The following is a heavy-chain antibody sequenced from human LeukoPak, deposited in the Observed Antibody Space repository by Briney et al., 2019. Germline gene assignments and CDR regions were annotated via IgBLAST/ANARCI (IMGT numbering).Heavy chain of an antibody. J-gene: IGHJ4*02. Sequence: PSEALSLTCTASGGSINRYAWGWIRQPAGKGLEWIGRMYTTGSTNYNPSLKSRVTISVDTSKNQFSLKLNSVTAVNTAMYYCAVAGYTISYYSRDYWGQGTLVTVSS. CDR2: MYTTGST. CDR3: AVAGYTISYYSRDY. V-gene: IGHV4-4*07. D-gene: IGHD1-26*01. CDR1: GGSINRYA.